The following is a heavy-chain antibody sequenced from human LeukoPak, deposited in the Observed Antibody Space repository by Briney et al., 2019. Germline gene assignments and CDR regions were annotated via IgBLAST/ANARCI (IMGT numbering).Heavy chain of an antibody. CDR3: ARVVDTHFDY. J-gene: IGHJ4*02. Sequence: GGSLRLSCAASGFTFGSYWMHWVRQAPGKGLVWVSRIKSDGSTTTYADSVKGRFTISRDNAKNTLYLQMNSLRAEDTAVYYCARVVDTHFDYWGQGTLVTVSS. CDR2: IKSDGSTT. CDR1: GFTFGSYW. V-gene: IGHV3-74*01. D-gene: IGHD5-18*01.